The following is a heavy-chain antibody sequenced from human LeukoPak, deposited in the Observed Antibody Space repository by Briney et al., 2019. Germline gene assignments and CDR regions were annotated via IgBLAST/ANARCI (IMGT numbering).Heavy chain of an antibody. V-gene: IGHV1-46*01. CDR1: GYTFTSYY. Sequence: GASVKVSCKASGYTFTSYYMHWVRQAPGQGLEWMGIINPSGGSTSYAQKFQGRVTITADESTSTAYMELSSLRSEDTAVYYCARVLLSYDSSGYPTRDAFDIWGQGTMVTASS. D-gene: IGHD3-22*01. CDR2: INPSGGST. CDR3: ARVLLSYDSSGYPTRDAFDI. J-gene: IGHJ3*02.